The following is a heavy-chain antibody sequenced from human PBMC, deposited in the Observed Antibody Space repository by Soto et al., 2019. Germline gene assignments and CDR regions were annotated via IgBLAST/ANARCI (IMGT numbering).Heavy chain of an antibody. Sequence: EMQLLESGGGLVQPGGSLRLSCAVSGFAFSSYGMTWVRQAPGKGLEWISFSSATGSDTYYADSVKGRFTISRDNSKNTLYLQMTSLRADDTAVYYCAKDRWAGGNYGFYSDFWGQGALVIVSS. CDR1: GFAFSSYG. D-gene: IGHD1-7*01. CDR2: SSATGSDT. J-gene: IGHJ4*02. CDR3: AKDRWAGGNYGFYSDF. V-gene: IGHV3-23*01.